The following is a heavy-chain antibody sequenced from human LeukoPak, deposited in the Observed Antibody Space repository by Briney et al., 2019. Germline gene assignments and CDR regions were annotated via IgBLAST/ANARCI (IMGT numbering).Heavy chain of an antibody. CDR3: ARLAGYCAGDCDSPYSFDY. V-gene: IGHV1-2*02. CDR1: GYSFTGYH. Sequence: ASVKLSCKASGYSFTGYHMHWVRQAPGQGLEWMGWINLNSGGAKYAQKFHGRVTMTRATSISTVYMELSSLRSDDMAVYYCARLAGYCAGDCDSPYSFDYGGQGTLVTVSS. J-gene: IGHJ4*02. D-gene: IGHD2-21*02. CDR2: INLNSGGA.